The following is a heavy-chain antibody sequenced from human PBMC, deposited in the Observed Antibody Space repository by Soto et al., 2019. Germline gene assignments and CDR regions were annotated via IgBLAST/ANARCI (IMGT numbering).Heavy chain of an antibody. CDR1: GFTFNNYV. Sequence: EVQLLESGGDLTQPGESLRLSCAASGFTFNNYVMSWVRQAPGKGLEWVSAISASGRFTYYADSVKGRFTISRDNSNNTLYLQMDSLRAEDTAVYYCANENPGLPADHWGQGTLVTVSS. V-gene: IGHV3-23*01. D-gene: IGHD2-15*01. CDR2: ISASGRFT. J-gene: IGHJ4*02. CDR3: ANENPGLPADH.